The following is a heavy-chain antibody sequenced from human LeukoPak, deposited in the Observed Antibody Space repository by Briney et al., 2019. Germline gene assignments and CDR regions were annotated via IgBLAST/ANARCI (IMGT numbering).Heavy chain of an antibody. J-gene: IGHJ4*02. CDR1: GFTFSSYS. CDR2: ISSSRSYI. D-gene: IGHD3-3*01. CDR3: ARARNEDTIFGVVTYDYFDY. Sequence: PGGSLRLSCAASGFTFSSYSMNWVRQAPGKGLEWVSSISSSRSYIYYADSVKGRFTISRDNAKNSLYLQMNSLRAEDTAVYYCARARNEDTIFGVVTYDYFDYWGQGTLVTVSS. V-gene: IGHV3-21*01.